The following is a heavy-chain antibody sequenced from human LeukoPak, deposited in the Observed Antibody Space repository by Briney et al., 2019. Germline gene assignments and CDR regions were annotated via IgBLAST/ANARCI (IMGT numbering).Heavy chain of an antibody. Sequence: PSETLSLTCTVSGGSISTYYWGWIRQPPGKGLEWIGSIYYSGSTNYNPSLKSRVTISVDTSKNQFSLNLTSVTAADTAVYYCARHKSPLPQHWGQGTLVTVSS. CDR2: IYYSGST. CDR1: GGSISTYY. D-gene: IGHD3-10*01. J-gene: IGHJ4*01. CDR3: ARHKSPLPQH. V-gene: IGHV4-39*01.